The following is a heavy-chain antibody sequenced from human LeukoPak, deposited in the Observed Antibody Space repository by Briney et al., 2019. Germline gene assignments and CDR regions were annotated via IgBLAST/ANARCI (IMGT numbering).Heavy chain of an antibody. V-gene: IGHV3-23*01. CDR3: ARSVVVTAFRVFDY. CDR1: GFTFSSYA. J-gene: IGHJ4*02. Sequence: GGSLRLSCAASGFTFSSYAMSWVRQAPGKGLEWVSAISGSGASTYYADSVKGRFTTSRDNSKNTLYLQINSLRAEDAAAYYCARSVVVTAFRVFDYWGQGTLVTVSS. D-gene: IGHD2-21*02. CDR2: ISGSGAST.